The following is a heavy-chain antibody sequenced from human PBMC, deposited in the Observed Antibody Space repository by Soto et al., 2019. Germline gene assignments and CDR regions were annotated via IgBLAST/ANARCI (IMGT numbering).Heavy chain of an antibody. CDR3: ATEGFGGSYHDY. V-gene: IGHV1-69*13. CDR1: GGTLSNYP. D-gene: IGHD1-26*01. J-gene: IGHJ4*02. Sequence: GAAVKVSCKASGGTLSNYPISWVRQAPGQGLEWMGWILPISGTPKYEQKFQGSVTIRADEATNTAYMEVRSLRSEDTAVYYRATEGFGGSYHDYRGQGTLAPVYS. CDR2: ILPISGTP.